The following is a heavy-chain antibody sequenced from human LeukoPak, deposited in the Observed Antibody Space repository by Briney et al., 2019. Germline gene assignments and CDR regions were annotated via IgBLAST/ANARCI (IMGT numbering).Heavy chain of an antibody. CDR3: ARDLGARGDY. CDR1: GVSISSYY. Sequence: PSETLSLTCTVSGVSISSYYWSWLRQPPGKGLEWIGYIYYSGNTNYNPSLKSRVTISVDTSKNQFSLKLSSVTAADTAVYYCARDLGARGDYWGQGTLVTVSS. D-gene: IGHD3-10*01. V-gene: IGHV4-59*01. CDR2: IYYSGNT. J-gene: IGHJ4*02.